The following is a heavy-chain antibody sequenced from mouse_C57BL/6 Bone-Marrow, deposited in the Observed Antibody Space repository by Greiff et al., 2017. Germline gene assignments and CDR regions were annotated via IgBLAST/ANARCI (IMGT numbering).Heavy chain of an antibody. CDR1: GYTFTSYW. Sequence: VQGVESGAELAKPGASVKLSCKASGYTFTSYWMHWVKQRPGQGLDWIGYINPLSGYTKYNPKFKDKATLTADTSSSTAYLQLSSLTYEDSEGYDCARVHYGSSHWYFDVWGTGTTVTVSS. CDR2: INPLSGYT. CDR3: ARVHYGSSHWYFDV. J-gene: IGHJ1*03. V-gene: IGHV1-7*01. D-gene: IGHD1-1*01.